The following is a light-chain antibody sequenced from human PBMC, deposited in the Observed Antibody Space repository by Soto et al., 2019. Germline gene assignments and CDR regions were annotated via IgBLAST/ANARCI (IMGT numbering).Light chain of an antibody. J-gene: IGLJ1*01. CDR1: SSDVGSYNL. CDR3: CSYAGSSTYV. Sequence: ALTQPASVSGSPGQSITISCTGTSSDVGSYNLVSWYQQHPGKAPKLMIYEGSKWPSGVSNRFSGSKSGNTASLTISGLQAEDEADYYCCSYAGSSTYVFGTGTKVTVL. V-gene: IGLV2-23*01. CDR2: EGS.